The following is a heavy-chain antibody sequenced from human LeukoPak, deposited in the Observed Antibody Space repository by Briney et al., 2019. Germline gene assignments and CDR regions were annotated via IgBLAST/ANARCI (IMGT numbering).Heavy chain of an antibody. CDR2: VSYDGSNE. Sequence: GRSLRLSCAASGFTFSSYGMHWVRQAPGKGLEWVAVVSYDGSNEDYADSVKGRFTISRDNDKNTLYLQMNSLRAEDTAVYFCAKSRGGLCSSTTCYGLEYWGQGTLVAVSS. D-gene: IGHD2-2*01. CDR1: GFTFSSYG. J-gene: IGHJ4*02. CDR3: AKSRGGLCSSTTCYGLEY. V-gene: IGHV3-30*18.